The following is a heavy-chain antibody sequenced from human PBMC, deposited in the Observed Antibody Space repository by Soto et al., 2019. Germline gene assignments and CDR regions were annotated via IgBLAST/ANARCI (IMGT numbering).Heavy chain of an antibody. Sequence: QLQLQESGPGLVKPSETLSLTCTVSSGSISSRNYYWGWIRQPPGKGLEWIGSIYYSGSTSYNPSLKSRVTIAVDTSKNQVSLKLSSVTAADTAVYYCVTLGDIVVEPVGMQYFQHWGQGTLVTVS. CDR3: VTLGDIVVEPVGMQYFQH. J-gene: IGHJ1*01. CDR2: IYYSGST. CDR1: SGSISSRNYY. D-gene: IGHD2-2*01. V-gene: IGHV4-39*01.